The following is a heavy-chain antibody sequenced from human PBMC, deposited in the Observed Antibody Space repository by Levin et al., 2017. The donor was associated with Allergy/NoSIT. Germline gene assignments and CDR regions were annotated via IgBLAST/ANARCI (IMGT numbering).Heavy chain of an antibody. CDR2: ISYDGSNK. CDR3: ARDYFVDYILDSSGYHDY. Sequence: PGGSLRLSCAASGFTFSSYAMHWVRQAPGKGLEWVAVISYDGSNKYYADSVKGRFTISRDNSKNTLYLQMNSLRAEDTAVYYCARDYFVDYILDSSGYHDYWGQGTLVTVSS. V-gene: IGHV3-30*04. CDR1: GFTFSSYA. J-gene: IGHJ4*02. D-gene: IGHD3-22*01.